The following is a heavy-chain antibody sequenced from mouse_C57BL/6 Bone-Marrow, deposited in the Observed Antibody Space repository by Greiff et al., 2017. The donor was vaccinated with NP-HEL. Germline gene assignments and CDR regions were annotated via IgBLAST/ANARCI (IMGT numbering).Heavy chain of an antibody. V-gene: IGHV5-4*01. CDR2: ISDGGSYT. CDR3: AREGMRYDWGAMDY. Sequence: VATISDGGSYTYYPDNVKGRFTISRDNAKNNLYLQMSHLKSEDTAMYYCAREGMRYDWGAMDYWGQGTSVTVSS. D-gene: IGHD2-4*01. J-gene: IGHJ4*01.